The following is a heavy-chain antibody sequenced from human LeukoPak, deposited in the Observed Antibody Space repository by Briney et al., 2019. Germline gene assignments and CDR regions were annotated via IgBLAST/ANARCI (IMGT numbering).Heavy chain of an antibody. CDR2: IYSDGST. CDR1: GFTVSSNY. V-gene: IGHV3-53*01. J-gene: IGHJ4*02. Sequence: PGGSLRLSCAASGFTVSSNYTSWVRQAPGKGLEWVSLIYSDGSTYYADSVKGRFSISRHNSKNTLYLQMNSLRAEDTAVYYCAKDLGRYRNNYFDYWGQGTLVTVSS. CDR3: AKDLGRYRNNYFDY. D-gene: IGHD1-26*01.